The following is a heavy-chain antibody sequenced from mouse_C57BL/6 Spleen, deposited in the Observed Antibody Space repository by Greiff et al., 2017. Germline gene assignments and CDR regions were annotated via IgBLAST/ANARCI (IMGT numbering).Heavy chain of an antibody. CDR3: TRGGYYGSSSWYFDV. Sequence: QVKLQQSGAELVRPGAPVTLSCKASGYTFTDYELHWVKQTPVHGLKWIGAIDPETGGTAFNQKFKGKAILTADKSSSTAYMELRSLTSEDSAVYYWTRGGYYGSSSWYFDVWGTGTTVTVSS. V-gene: IGHV1-15*01. CDR2: IDPETGGT. J-gene: IGHJ1*03. CDR1: GYTFTDYE. D-gene: IGHD1-1*01.